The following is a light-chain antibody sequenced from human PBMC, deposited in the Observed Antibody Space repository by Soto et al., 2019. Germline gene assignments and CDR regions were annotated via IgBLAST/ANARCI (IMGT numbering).Light chain of an antibody. CDR1: SSDIGSCNL. Sequence: QSSLTQPASVSGAPGQSNTISRTGTSSDIGSCNLVSWYQHHPGKAPKLMIYVVGKRPSGVSSRFSGSKSGNTASLTISGLQAEDEADYYCCSYAGSGTPYVFGTGTKVTVL. CDR3: CSYAGSGTPYV. CDR2: VVG. V-gene: IGLV2-23*02. J-gene: IGLJ1*01.